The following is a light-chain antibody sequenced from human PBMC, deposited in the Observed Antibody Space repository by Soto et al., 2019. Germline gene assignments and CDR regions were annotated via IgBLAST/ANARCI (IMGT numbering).Light chain of an antibody. Sequence: QSVLTQPPSVSGAPGQRVTISCTGSSSNIGAAYDVYWYQLLPGTAPKLLIYGSFNRPSGVPDRFSGSKSGTSASLVITGLQAEDEADYYCQSYDTSLSGYVFGTGTKLTVL. CDR2: GSF. CDR3: QSYDTSLSGYV. J-gene: IGLJ1*01. CDR1: SSNIGAAYD. V-gene: IGLV1-40*01.